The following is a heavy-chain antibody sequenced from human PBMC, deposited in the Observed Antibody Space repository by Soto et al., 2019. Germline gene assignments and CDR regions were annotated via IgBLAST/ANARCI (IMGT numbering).Heavy chain of an antibody. Sequence: QVTLKESGPVLVKPTETLTLTCTVSGFSLSNARMGVSWIRQPPGKALEWLAHIFSNDEKSYSTSLKSRLTIPNDTSKSQVGLTMTNMDPVDTATYYCARIRLVLRRGSYFDYWGQGTLVTVSS. CDR1: GFSLSNARMG. CDR2: IFSNDEK. CDR3: ARIRLVLRRGSYFDY. V-gene: IGHV2-26*01. J-gene: IGHJ4*02. D-gene: IGHD3-16*01.